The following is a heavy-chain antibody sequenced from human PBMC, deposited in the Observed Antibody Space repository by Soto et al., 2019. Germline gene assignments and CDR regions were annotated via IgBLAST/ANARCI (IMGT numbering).Heavy chain of an antibody. V-gene: IGHV3-23*01. Sequence: EVKLLESGGDLVQPGGSLRLSCAASGFTFIAYAISWVRQAPGQGLEWVSTVSVSGGSTDYADSVKGRFTISRHNSKNTIFRHMGSLRPEATAVYYCVKLKIREEVPQEHDFDHWGQGPLVSVSS. CDR1: GFTFIAYA. D-gene: IGHD2-2*01. CDR2: VSVSGGST. CDR3: VKLKIREEVPQEHDFDH. J-gene: IGHJ4*02.